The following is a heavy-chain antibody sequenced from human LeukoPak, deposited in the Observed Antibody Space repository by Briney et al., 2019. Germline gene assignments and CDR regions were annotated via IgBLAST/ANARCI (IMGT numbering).Heavy chain of an antibody. Sequence: GGSLRLSCAASGFTFTIYGMNWLRQAPGKGLEWVSYLSGRSDSIYYAESVKGRFTISRDNARNSLYLQMNSRRDEDTAVYYCARDFRYRDSSGYYSFDYWGQGTLVTVSS. J-gene: IGHJ4*02. CDR3: ARDFRYRDSSGYYSFDY. CDR2: LSGRSDSI. CDR1: GFTFTIYG. D-gene: IGHD3-22*01. V-gene: IGHV3-48*02.